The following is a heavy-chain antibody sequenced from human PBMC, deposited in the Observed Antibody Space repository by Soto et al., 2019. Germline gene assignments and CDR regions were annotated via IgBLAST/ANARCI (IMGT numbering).Heavy chain of an antibody. D-gene: IGHD3-3*01. CDR1: GFTFSSYA. Sequence: PGGSLRLSCAASGFTFSSYAMHWVRQAPGKGLEWVAVISYDGSNKYYADSVKGRFTISRDNSKNTLYLQMNSLRAEDTAVYYCARARGPDLPDYWGQGTLVTVSS. CDR3: ARARGPDLPDY. J-gene: IGHJ4*02. V-gene: IGHV3-30-3*01. CDR2: ISYDGSNK.